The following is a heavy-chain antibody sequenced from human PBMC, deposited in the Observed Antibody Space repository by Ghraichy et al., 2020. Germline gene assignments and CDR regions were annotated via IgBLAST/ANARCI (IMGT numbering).Heavy chain of an antibody. CDR2: IYYSGST. J-gene: IGHJ5*02. V-gene: IGHV4-39*01. CDR1: GGSISSSSYY. Sequence: SETLSLTCTVSGGSISSSSYYWGWIRQPPGKGLEWIGSIYYSGSTYYNPSLKSRVTISVDTSKNQFSLKLSSVTAADTAVYYCARHVPDFWSGYSEMYNWFDPWGQGTLVTVSS. D-gene: IGHD3-3*01. CDR3: ARHVPDFWSGYSEMYNWFDP.